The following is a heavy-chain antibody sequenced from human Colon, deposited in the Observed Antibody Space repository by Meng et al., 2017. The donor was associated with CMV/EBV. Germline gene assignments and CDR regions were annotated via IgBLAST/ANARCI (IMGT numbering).Heavy chain of an antibody. CDR2: INPTGGST. CDR3: ARGTVRGPADH. D-gene: IGHD2-2*01. V-gene: IGHV1-46*01. CDR1: GYTFTAFY. J-gene: IGHJ4*02. Sequence: ASVKVSCKTSGYTFTAFYVFWMRQAPGQGLEWIGMINPTGGSTSFAQDFRDRVTLTRDTSTSTVYMDVSSLRSEDTAVYFCARGTVRGPADHWGQGTLVTVSS.